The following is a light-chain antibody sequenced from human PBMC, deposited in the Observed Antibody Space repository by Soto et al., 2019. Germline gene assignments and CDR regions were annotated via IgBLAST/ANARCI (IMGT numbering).Light chain of an antibody. CDR2: DAS. CDR3: QQSYSTPHT. Sequence: DIQMTQSPSSLSASVGDRVTITCRASQSISSYLNWYQQKPGKAPKLLIYDASSLQSGVPSRFSGSGSGTDFSLTISRLQPGYFATYYCQQSYSTPHTVGGGTKVDSK. V-gene: IGKV1-39*01. CDR1: QSISSY. J-gene: IGKJ4*01.